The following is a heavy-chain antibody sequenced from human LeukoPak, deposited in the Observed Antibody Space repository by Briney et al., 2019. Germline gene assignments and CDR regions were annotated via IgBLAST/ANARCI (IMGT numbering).Heavy chain of an antibody. CDR3: AKDPPFGDILTGYLNYFDY. Sequence: GGSLRPSCAASGFTFSSYAMSWVRQAPGKGLERVSAISGSGGSTYYAASVKGRFTISRDNSKNTLYLQMNSLRAEDTAVYYCAKDPPFGDILTGYLNYFDYWGQGTLVTVSS. D-gene: IGHD3-9*01. CDR1: GFTFSSYA. J-gene: IGHJ4*02. CDR2: ISGSGGST. V-gene: IGHV3-23*01.